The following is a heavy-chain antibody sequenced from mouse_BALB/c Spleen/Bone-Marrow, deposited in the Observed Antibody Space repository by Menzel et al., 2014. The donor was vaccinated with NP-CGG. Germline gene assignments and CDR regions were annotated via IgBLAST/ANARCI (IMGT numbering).Heavy chain of an antibody. CDR2: IRYSDST. J-gene: IGHJ4*01. V-gene: IGHV3-1*02. Sequence: EVQLQQSGPDLVKPSQSLSLTCSVTGYSITSGYNCHWIRQFPGNKLEWMGYIRYSDSTNYNPSLKSRISITRDTSKNQFFLQLNSVTTEDTATYYCARGTYGAMDYWGQGTSVTVSS. CDR1: GYSITSGYN. CDR3: ARGTYGAMDY. D-gene: IGHD5-1*01.